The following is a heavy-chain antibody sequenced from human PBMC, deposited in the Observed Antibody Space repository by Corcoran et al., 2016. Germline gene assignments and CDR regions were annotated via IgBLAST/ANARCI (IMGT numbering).Heavy chain of an antibody. J-gene: IGHJ6*02. V-gene: IGHV3-48*04. D-gene: IGHD2-2*01. Sequence: EVQLVESGGGLVQPGGSLRLSCAASGFTFSSHSMNWVRRAPGKGLEWILYISGSGGTIYYADSVNGRCTISRANAKNSLFLQMNTWRAEDTAVYYCASEQEGGTSSSYFYYGMDVWGQGTTVTVS. CDR3: ASEQEGGTSSSYFYYGMDV. CDR2: ISGSGGTI. CDR1: GFTFSSHS.